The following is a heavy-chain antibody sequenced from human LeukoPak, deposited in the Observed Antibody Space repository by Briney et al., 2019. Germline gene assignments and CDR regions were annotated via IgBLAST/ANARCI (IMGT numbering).Heavy chain of an antibody. D-gene: IGHD6-19*01. V-gene: IGHV3-64*01. CDR2: ISSNGGST. J-gene: IGHJ4*02. CDR3: AKDHMYQGRSGWLDY. CDR1: GFTFSSYA. Sequence: PGGSLRLSCAASGFTFSSYAMHWVRQAPGKGLEYVSAISSNGGSTYYANSVKGRFTISRDNSKNTLYLQMNSLRAEDTAVYYCAKDHMYQGRSGWLDYWGQGTLVTVSS.